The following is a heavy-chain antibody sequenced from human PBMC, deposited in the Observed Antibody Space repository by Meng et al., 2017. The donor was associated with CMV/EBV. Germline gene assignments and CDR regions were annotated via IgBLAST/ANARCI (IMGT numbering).Heavy chain of an antibody. CDR1: GGTFSSYA. D-gene: IGHD5-24*01. Sequence: SVKVSCKASGGTFSSYAVSWVRQAPGQGLEWMGGIIPIFGTANYAQKFQGRVTITTDESTSTAYMELSSLGFEDTAVYYCARVEMATSIRDHYGMDVWGQGTTVTVSS. J-gene: IGHJ6*02. CDR2: IIPIFGTA. V-gene: IGHV1-69*05. CDR3: ARVEMATSIRDHYGMDV.